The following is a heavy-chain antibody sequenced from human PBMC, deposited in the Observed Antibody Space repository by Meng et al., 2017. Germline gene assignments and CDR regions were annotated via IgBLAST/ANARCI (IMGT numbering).Heavy chain of an antibody. J-gene: IGHJ4*02. CDR1: GDSVTVGSHY. Sequence: VRVQESCPGLVRPSETLSLTCTVSGDSVTVGSHYWSWIRQPPGKGLEWIGYIDYGGSTSYNPSLRSRVTISVDTSNNQFSLKLSSVTAADTAVFYCARTRGDYYFDYWGQGTLVTVSS. CDR2: IDYGGST. V-gene: IGHV4-61*01. CDR3: ARTRGDYYFDY. D-gene: IGHD3-16*01.